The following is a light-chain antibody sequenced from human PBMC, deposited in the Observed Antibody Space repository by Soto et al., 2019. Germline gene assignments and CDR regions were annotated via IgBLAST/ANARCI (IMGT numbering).Light chain of an antibody. J-gene: IGLJ1*01. CDR3: CSYTTTRTYV. CDR1: SSDVGAYNF. Sequence: QSALAQPASVSGSPGQSIAISCTGSSSDVGAYNFVSWYQHHPGKVPKLLIHGVSVRPSGISDRFSGSKSGNTASLTISGLQADDKADYYCCSYTTTRTYVFGSATKVTVL. V-gene: IGLV2-14*03. CDR2: GVS.